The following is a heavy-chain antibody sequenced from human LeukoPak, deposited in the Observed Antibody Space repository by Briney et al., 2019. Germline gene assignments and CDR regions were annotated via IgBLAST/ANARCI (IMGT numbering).Heavy chain of an antibody. J-gene: IGHJ4*02. CDR3: AKDPSFGVVILGFEY. V-gene: IGHV3-23*01. Sequence: GGSLRLSCGASGLTFSGYFMGWVRQAPGKGLEWVSGITNNGARTDYADSVRGRFTISRDNSKNMLYLQMNNLRAEDTAVYYCAKDPSFGVVILGFEYWSQGTLVTVSS. CDR1: GLTFSGYF. CDR2: ITNNGART. D-gene: IGHD3-3*01.